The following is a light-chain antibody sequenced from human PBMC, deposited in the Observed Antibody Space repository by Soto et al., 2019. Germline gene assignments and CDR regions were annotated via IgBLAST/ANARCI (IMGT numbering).Light chain of an antibody. Sequence: DIPMTQSPSTLSASVGDRVTITCRASQNINNWLAWYQQRPGKAPKVLIYDASSLESGVPSRFSGSGSATEFTLTISSLQPEDFTTYYCQQYNTYPRYTFGQGTKLEIK. CDR1: QNINNW. J-gene: IGKJ2*01. CDR2: DAS. CDR3: QQYNTYPRYT. V-gene: IGKV1-5*01.